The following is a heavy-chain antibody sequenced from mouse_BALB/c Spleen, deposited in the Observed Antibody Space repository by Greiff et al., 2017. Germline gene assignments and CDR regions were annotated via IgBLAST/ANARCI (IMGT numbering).Heavy chain of an antibody. CDR3: ARYYGYPYYAMDY. D-gene: IGHD1-2*01. J-gene: IGHJ4*01. CDR2: INPYNDGT. V-gene: IGHV1-14*01. CDR1: GYTFTSYV. Sequence: LQESGPELVKPGASVKMSCKASGYTFTSYVMHWVKQKPGQGLEWIGYINPYNDGTKYNEKFKGKATLTSDKSSSTAYMELSSLTSEDSAVYYCARYYGYPYYAMDYWGQGTSVTVSS.